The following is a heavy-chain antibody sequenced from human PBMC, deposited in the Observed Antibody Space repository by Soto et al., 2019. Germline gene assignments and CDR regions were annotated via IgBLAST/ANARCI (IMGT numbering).Heavy chain of an antibody. V-gene: IGHV1-3*01. Sequence: ASVKVSCKASGYTFTSYAMHWVRQAPGQRLEWMGWINAGNGNTKYSQKFQGRVTITRDTSASTAYMELSSLRSEDTAVYYCARDTLLITMIVVATILDPWGQGTLVTVSS. J-gene: IGHJ5*02. CDR2: INAGNGNT. CDR3: ARDTLLITMIVVATILDP. CDR1: GYTFTSYA. D-gene: IGHD3-22*01.